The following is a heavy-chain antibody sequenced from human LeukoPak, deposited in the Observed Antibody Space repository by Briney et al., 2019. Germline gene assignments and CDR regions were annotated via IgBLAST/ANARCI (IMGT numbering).Heavy chain of an antibody. CDR2: IRSKAYGGTT. D-gene: IGHD2-15*01. J-gene: IGHJ4*02. CDR3: TRVVVAAHENFDY. Sequence: QPGRSLRLSCTASGFTFGDYAMSWVRQAPGKGLECVGFIRSKAYGGTTEYAASVKGRFTISRDVSKSIAYLQMNSLKTEDTAVYYCTRVVVAAHENFDYWGQGSLVTVSS. CDR1: GFTFGDYA. V-gene: IGHV3-49*04.